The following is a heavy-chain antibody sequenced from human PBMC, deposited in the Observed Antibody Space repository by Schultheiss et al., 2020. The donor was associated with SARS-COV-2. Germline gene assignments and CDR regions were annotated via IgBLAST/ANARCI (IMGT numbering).Heavy chain of an antibody. J-gene: IGHJ4*02. CDR3: VRDRYDLGF. D-gene: IGHD3-3*01. CDR2: IKEDGGEI. Sequence: GGSLRLSCAASGFTFSSYGMHWVRQAPGRGLEWVANIKEDGGEIYYVDSVRGRFTISRDNAKNSLYLQMNSLRAEDTALYYCVRDRYDLGFWGQGTLVTVSS. V-gene: IGHV3-7*03. CDR1: GFTFSSYG.